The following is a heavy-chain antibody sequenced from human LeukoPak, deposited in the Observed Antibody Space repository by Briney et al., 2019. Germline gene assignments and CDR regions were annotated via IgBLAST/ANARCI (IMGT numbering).Heavy chain of an antibody. CDR2: ISSSGSTR. J-gene: IGHJ4*02. Sequence: GGSLRLSCAASGFTFSSYSMNWVRQAPGEGLQWVSYISSSGSTRYYAESVKGRFTISRDNTRNSLYLQMNSLRAEDTAVYYCAKDQELVTIFAGGSDYWGQGTLVTVSS. D-gene: IGHD3-3*01. CDR3: AKDQELVTIFAGGSDY. CDR1: GFTFSSYS. V-gene: IGHV3-48*04.